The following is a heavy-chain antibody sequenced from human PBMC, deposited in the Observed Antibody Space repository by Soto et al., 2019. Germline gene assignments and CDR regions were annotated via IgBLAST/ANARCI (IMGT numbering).Heavy chain of an antibody. CDR2: ISGSGGST. V-gene: IGHV3-23*01. CDR1: GFTFSNYA. D-gene: IGHD3-22*01. Sequence: EVQLLESGGGLVQPGGSLRLSCAASGFTFSNYAMSWVRQAPGKGLEWVSGISGSGGSTYYADSVKGRFTISRDNSKNTLFLQMNSLRAEDTAVFYGAKVTDYYDSSGAYWGQGTLVTVSS. J-gene: IGHJ4*02. CDR3: AKVTDYYDSSGAY.